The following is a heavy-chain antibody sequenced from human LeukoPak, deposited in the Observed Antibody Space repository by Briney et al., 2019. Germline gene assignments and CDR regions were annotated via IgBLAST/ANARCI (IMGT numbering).Heavy chain of an antibody. CDR2: ISSSSNYI. D-gene: IGHD3-10*01. V-gene: IGHV3-21*01. CDR3: ARVQSGVVYGMDV. Sequence: PGGSLRLSCAASGFTFSSYSMNWVRQAPGKGLEWVSSISSSSNYIYYADSLKGRFTISRDNAKNSLYLQMNSLRVEDTAVYYCARVQSGVVYGMDVWGQGTTVTVSS. J-gene: IGHJ6*02. CDR1: GFTFSSYS.